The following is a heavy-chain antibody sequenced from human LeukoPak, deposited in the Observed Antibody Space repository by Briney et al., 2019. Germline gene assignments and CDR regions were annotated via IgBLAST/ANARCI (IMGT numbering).Heavy chain of an antibody. CDR1: GGSISSGGYY. D-gene: IGHD3-10*01. J-gene: IGHJ4*02. Sequence: SETRSLTCTVSGGSISSGGYYWSWIRQHPGKGLEWIGYIYYSGSTYYNPSLKSRVTVSVDTSKNQFSLKLSSVTAADTAVYYCARGPPGELFPRFDYWGQGTLVTVSS. CDR3: ARGPPGELFPRFDY. CDR2: IYYSGST. V-gene: IGHV4-31*03.